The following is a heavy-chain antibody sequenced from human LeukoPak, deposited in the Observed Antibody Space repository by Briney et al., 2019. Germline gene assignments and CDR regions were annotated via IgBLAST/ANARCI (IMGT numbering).Heavy chain of an antibody. CDR3: AREEVVVVVAVYYYYGMDV. Sequence: GGSLRLSCAASGFTFSSYIMNWVRQAPGKGLEWVSYISSSSSTIYYADSVKGRFTISRDNAKNSLYLQMNSLRDEDTAVYYCAREEVVVVVAVYYYYGMDVWGQGTTVTVSS. D-gene: IGHD2-15*01. V-gene: IGHV3-48*02. J-gene: IGHJ6*02. CDR2: ISSSSSTI. CDR1: GFTFSSYI.